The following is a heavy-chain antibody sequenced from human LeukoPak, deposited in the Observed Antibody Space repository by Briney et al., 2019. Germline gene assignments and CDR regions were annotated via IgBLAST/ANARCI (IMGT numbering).Heavy chain of an antibody. J-gene: IGHJ4*01. D-gene: IGHD3-16*01. CDR2: IYSGGST. V-gene: IGHV3-66*01. CDR1: GFTVSSNY. Sequence: PGGSLRLSCAASGFTVSSNYMSWVRQAPGKGLEWVSVIYSGGSTYYADSVKGRFTISRDNSKNMLYLQMNSLRAEDTAVYYCARGRRILGGPENAGDFFDFWGQGSLVTVSS. CDR3: ARGRRILGGPENAGDFFDF.